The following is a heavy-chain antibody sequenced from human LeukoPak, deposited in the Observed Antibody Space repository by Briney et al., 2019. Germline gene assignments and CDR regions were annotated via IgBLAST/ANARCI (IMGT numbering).Heavy chain of an antibody. J-gene: IGHJ6*04. CDR1: GGSFSDYA. D-gene: IGHD3-3*01. V-gene: IGHV1-69*10. Sequence: RASVKVSCKASGGSFSDYALNWVRQAPGQGLEWMGVFIPIPGTANSTQKFQGRVTITADISTNTAYMELSSLRSEDTAVYFCAAIPVFGVVLHQEPVWGKGTTVTVSS. CDR2: FIPIPGTA. CDR3: AAIPVFGVVLHQEPV.